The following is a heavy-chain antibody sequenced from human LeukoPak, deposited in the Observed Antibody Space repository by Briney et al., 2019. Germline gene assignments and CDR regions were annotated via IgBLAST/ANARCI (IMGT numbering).Heavy chain of an antibody. D-gene: IGHD2-8*01. CDR1: GFTFSSYA. CDR2: ISGSGGST. V-gene: IGHV3-23*01. CDR3: ATDGREGGNWFDP. Sequence: GGSLRLSCAASGFTFSSYAMSWVRQAPGKGLEWVSAISGSGGSTYYADSVKGRSTISRDNSKNTLYLQMNSLRAEDTAVYYCATDGREGGNWFDPWGQGTLVTVSS. J-gene: IGHJ5*02.